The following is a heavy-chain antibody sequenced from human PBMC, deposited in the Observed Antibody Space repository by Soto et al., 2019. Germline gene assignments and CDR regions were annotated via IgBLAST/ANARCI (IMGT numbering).Heavy chain of an antibody. J-gene: IGHJ4*02. V-gene: IGHV4-34*01. Sequence: PSETLSLTCAVYGGSFSGYYWSWIRQPPGKGLEWIGEINHSGSTNYNPSLKSRVTISVDTSKNQFSLKLSSVTAADTAVYYCSRGYYGSGSYYRQGYYFDYWGQGTLVTVSS. CDR3: SRGYYGSGSYYRQGYYFDY. CDR1: GGSFSGYY. D-gene: IGHD3-10*01. CDR2: INHSGST.